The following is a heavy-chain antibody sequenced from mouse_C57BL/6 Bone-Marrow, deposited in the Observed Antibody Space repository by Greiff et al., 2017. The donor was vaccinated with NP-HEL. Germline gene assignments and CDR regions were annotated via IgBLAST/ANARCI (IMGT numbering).Heavy chain of an antibody. CDR1: GYTFTSYW. Sequence: VQLQQPGAELVRPGSSVKLSCKASGYTFTSYWMHWVKQRPIQGLEWIGNIDPSDSETHYIQKFKDKATLTVDKSSSTAYMQLSSLTSEDSAVYYCARGGWLLKAMDYWGQGTSVTVSS. J-gene: IGHJ4*01. CDR2: IDPSDSET. CDR3: ARGGWLLKAMDY. V-gene: IGHV1-52*01. D-gene: IGHD2-3*01.